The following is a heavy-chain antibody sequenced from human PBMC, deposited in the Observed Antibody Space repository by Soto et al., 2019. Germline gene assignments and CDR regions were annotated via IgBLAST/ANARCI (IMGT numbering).Heavy chain of an antibody. D-gene: IGHD3-16*01. Sequence: SLRLSCAASGFTVSTKYMSWVLQAPGKGLECVSVIYSGGSTFYADSVRGRFTISRDNSKNTVNLQMNSLRAEDTAVYYCARDPWAADYSGPGTLVTVSS. V-gene: IGHV3-66*01. CDR1: GFTVSTKY. J-gene: IGHJ4*02. CDR3: ARDPWAADY. CDR2: IYSGGST.